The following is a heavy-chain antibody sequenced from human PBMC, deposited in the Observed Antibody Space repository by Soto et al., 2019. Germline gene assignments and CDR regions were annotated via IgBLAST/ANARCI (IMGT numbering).Heavy chain of an antibody. CDR1: GYTFTSYA. V-gene: IGHV1-3*01. D-gene: IGHD3-10*01. J-gene: IGHJ4*02. Sequence: ASVKVSCKASGYTFTSYAMHWVRQAPGQRLEWMGWINAGNGNTKYSQKFQGRVTITRDTSASTAYMELSSLRSEDTAVYYCARDLRFGEFGLDYWGQGTLVTVSS. CDR3: ARDLRFGEFGLDY. CDR2: INAGNGNT.